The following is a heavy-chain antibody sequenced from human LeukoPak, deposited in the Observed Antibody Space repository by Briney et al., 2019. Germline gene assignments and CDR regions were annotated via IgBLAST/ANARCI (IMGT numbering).Heavy chain of an antibody. Sequence: PSETLSLTCTVSGDSMRSYYWSWIRQAPGKGLEWLGHMDDRGDGNYNPSLKGRGSISVDTSKNQFSLKLSSVTAADTAVYYCARIGRVTIFGVARYYYYMDVWGKGTTVTVSS. CDR1: GDSMRSYY. CDR2: MDDRGDG. J-gene: IGHJ6*03. D-gene: IGHD3-3*01. V-gene: IGHV4-59*12. CDR3: ARIGRVTIFGVARYYYYMDV.